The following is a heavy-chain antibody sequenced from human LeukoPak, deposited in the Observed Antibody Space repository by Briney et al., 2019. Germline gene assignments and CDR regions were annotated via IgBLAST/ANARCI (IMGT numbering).Heavy chain of an antibody. CDR1: GGSVSSYY. CDR2: IYPSGTT. Sequence: SETLSLTCSVSGGSVSSYYWSWLRQPAGKGLEGIGRIYPSGTTHYNPSLKSRVTMSVDTSKNQFSLKLTSVTAADTAVYYCADDFGDWGQGTLVTVSS. D-gene: IGHD4-17*01. V-gene: IGHV4-4*07. J-gene: IGHJ4*02. CDR3: ADDFGD.